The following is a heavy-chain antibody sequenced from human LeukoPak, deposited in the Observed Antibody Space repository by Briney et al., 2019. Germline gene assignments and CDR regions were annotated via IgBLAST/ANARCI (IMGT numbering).Heavy chain of an antibody. CDR1: GYTFTGYH. Sequence: GASVKVSCKASGYTFTGYHMHWVRQAPGQGLEWMGWINPNSGGTNYAQKLQGRVTMTTDTSTSTAYMELRSLRSDDTAVYYCARDGADNCSGGSCPDAFDIWGQGTMVTVSS. J-gene: IGHJ3*02. CDR3: ARDGADNCSGGSCPDAFDI. D-gene: IGHD2-15*01. CDR2: INPNSGGT. V-gene: IGHV1-2*02.